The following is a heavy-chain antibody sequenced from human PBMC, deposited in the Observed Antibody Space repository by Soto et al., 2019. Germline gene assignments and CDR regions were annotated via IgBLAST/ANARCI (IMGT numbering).Heavy chain of an antibody. Sequence: EVPLVESGGGLVQPGGSLRLSCAASGFTFSSYAMHWVRQAPGKGLEYVSAISSNGGSTYYANSVKGRFTISRDNSKNTLYLQMGSLRAEDMAVYYCARDHGSGSYEDYWGQGTLVTVSS. CDR1: GFTFSSYA. J-gene: IGHJ4*02. CDR3: ARDHGSGSYEDY. D-gene: IGHD3-10*01. CDR2: ISSNGGST. V-gene: IGHV3-64*01.